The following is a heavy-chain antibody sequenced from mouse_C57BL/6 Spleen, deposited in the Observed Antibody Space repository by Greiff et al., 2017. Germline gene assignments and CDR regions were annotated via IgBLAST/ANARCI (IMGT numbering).Heavy chain of an antibody. CDR2: IWSGGST. CDR1: GFSLTSYG. CDR3: ARNSFITTAPFAY. J-gene: IGHJ3*01. D-gene: IGHD1-1*01. V-gene: IGHV2-2*01. Sequence: VKLMESGPGLVQPSQSLSITCTVSGFSLTSYGVHWVRQSPGKGLEWLGVIWSGGSTDYNAAFISRLSISKDNSKSQVFFKMNSLQADDTAIYYCARNSFITTAPFAYWGQGTLVTVSA.